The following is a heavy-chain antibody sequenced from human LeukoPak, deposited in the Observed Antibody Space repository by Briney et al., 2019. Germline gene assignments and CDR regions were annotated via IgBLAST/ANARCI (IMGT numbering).Heavy chain of an antibody. V-gene: IGHV3-48*03. J-gene: IGHJ3*02. CDR2: ISRGGSTI. Sequence: GGSLRLSCAASGFTFSSYEMNWVRQAPGRGLEWVSYISRGGSTIYYADSVKGRFTTSRDNAKNSLYLQVNSLRAEDTAVYYCARGHLSLTGSDAFDIWGQGTMVTVSS. CDR3: ARGHLSLTGSDAFDI. D-gene: IGHD3-10*01. CDR1: GFTFSSYE.